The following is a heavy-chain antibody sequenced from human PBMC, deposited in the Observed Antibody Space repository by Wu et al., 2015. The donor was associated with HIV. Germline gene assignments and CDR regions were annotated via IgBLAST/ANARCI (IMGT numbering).Heavy chain of an antibody. CDR3: AREGHYYESSAPNYYYGMDV. V-gene: IGHV1-18*01. CDR2: ISANNGDT. CDR1: GYSFTHYG. Sequence: QVHLVQSGVEVKKPGASVKVSCKASGYSFTHYGIAWVRQAPGQGLEWMGWISANNGDTSYAQKFQGRVTVTTDTSTTTSYMELRSLKSDDTAVYYCAREGHYYESSAPNYYYGMDVWGQGTTGHRLL. J-gene: IGHJ6*02. D-gene: IGHD3-22*01.